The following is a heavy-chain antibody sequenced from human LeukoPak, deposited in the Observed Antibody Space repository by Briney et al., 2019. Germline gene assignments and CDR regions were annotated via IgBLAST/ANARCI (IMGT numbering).Heavy chain of an antibody. Sequence: PGGSLRLSCATSGFTFNSYAMSWVRQAPGKGLEWVSYISSSSSYTNYADSVKGRFTISRDNAKNSLYLQMNSLRAEDTAVYYCARDTAELSYYGMDVWGQGTTVTVSS. CDR2: ISSSSSYT. V-gene: IGHV3-21*05. D-gene: IGHD1-26*01. CDR3: ARDTAELSYYGMDV. J-gene: IGHJ6*02. CDR1: GFTFNSYA.